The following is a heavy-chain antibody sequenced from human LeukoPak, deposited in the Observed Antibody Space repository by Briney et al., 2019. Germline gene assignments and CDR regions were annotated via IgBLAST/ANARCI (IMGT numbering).Heavy chain of an antibody. V-gene: IGHV3-23*01. D-gene: IGHD3-10*02. Sequence: GGSLRLSCEASGFPFSSDAMTWVRQTPGKGLECVSFIGSDGNTYYSAPVKGGFVISRDNFGRMVFLQLNSLRAEDTALYYCARDLHYYVDMDVWGQGTTVTVSS. J-gene: IGHJ6*01. CDR2: IGSDGNT. CDR1: GFPFSSDA. CDR3: ARDLHYYVDMDV.